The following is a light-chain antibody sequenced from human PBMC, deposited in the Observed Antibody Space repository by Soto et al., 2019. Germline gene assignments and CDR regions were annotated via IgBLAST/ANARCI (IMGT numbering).Light chain of an antibody. J-gene: IGKJ4*01. V-gene: IGKV1-39*01. CDR1: QDISNR. CDR2: DAS. CDR3: QQIYSAPLT. Sequence: DIQMTQSPSSLSASVGDRITITCQASQDISNRLNWYHQKPGKAPNLLIYDASNLAAGVPSGFSGSGSGTEFTLSISSLQPEDFATYFCQQIYSAPLTFGGGTKVDIK.